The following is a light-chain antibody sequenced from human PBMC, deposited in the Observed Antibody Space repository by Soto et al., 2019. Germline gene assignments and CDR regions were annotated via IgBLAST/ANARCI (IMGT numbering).Light chain of an antibody. CDR1: QSIGSW. J-gene: IGKJ1*01. Sequence: DIQMTQSPSTLSASVGDRVTITCRASQSIGSWLAWYQQKPGKAPNLLIYAASSLQSGVPSRFSGSGSGTDFTLTISSLQRDDFGIYYCQQYNPYSRTFGQGTKVDIK. CDR3: QQYNPYSRT. CDR2: AAS. V-gene: IGKV1-5*01.